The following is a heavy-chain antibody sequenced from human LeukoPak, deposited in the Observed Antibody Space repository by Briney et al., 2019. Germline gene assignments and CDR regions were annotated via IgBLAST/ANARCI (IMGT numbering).Heavy chain of an antibody. CDR1: GYTFTGYY. CDR2: INPNSGGT. V-gene: IGHV1-2*02. J-gene: IGHJ3*02. D-gene: IGHD2-15*01. CDR3: ARPDCSGGXCSEDAXDI. Sequence: ASVKVSCKASGYTFTGYYMHWVRQAPGQGLEWMGWINPNSGGTNYAQKFQGRVTMTRDTSISTAYMELSRLRSDDTAVYYCARPDCSGGXCSEDAXDIWGQGTMVTVSS.